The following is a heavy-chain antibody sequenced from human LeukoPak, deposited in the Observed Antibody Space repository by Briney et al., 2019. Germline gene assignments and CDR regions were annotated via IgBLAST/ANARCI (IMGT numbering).Heavy chain of an antibody. J-gene: IGHJ4*02. D-gene: IGHD3-10*01. Sequence: ASVKVSCKASGYTFTGYYMHWVRQAPGQGLEWMGRINPNSGGTNYAQKFQGRVTMTRDTSISTAHMELSRLRSDDTAVYYCARGGWFGELLFGYFDYWGRGTLVTVSS. CDR1: GYTFTGYY. CDR2: INPNSGGT. CDR3: ARGGWFGELLFGYFDY. V-gene: IGHV1-2*06.